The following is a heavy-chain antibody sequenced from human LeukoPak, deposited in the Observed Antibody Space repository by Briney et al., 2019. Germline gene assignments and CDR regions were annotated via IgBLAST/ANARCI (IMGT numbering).Heavy chain of an antibody. V-gene: IGHV5-51*01. Sequence: GESLKISCQGSGYSFSNYWIGWVRQMPGKGLEWMGIIYPGDSDMRYSPSFQGQVTISADRSIKTAYLQWSSLKASDTAMYYCVRVHTSRVKLWFGIFDYWGQGTLVTVSS. CDR3: VRVHTSRVKLWFGIFDY. D-gene: IGHD3-10*01. CDR2: IYPGDSDM. J-gene: IGHJ4*02. CDR1: GYSFSNYW.